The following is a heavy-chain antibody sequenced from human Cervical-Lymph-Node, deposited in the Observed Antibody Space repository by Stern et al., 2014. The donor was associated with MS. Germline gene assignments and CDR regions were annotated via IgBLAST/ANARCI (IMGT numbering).Heavy chain of an antibody. Sequence: VQLVESGAEVKKPGSSVRVSCKASGGSFTSYAFNCLLQAPGQGLEWMGDIVPMFAKANYAQKFQGRFTVTADEATNTVYMELSFLTSEDTAVYYCARERSIHYPAFAPGGQGTLVTVSS. CDR1: GGSFTSYA. CDR3: ARERSIHYPAFAP. CDR2: IVPMFAKA. V-gene: IGHV1-69*01. J-gene: IGHJ5*02. D-gene: IGHD3-10*01.